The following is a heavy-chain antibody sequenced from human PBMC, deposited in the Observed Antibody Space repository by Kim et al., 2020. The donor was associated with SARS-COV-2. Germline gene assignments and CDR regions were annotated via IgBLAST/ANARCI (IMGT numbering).Heavy chain of an antibody. D-gene: IGHD2-2*01. CDR3: AKEGAYCSSTSCSYFDY. CDR2: ISGSGGST. Sequence: GGSLRLSCAASGFTFSSYAMSWVRQAPGKGLEWVSAISGSGGSTYYADSVKGRFTISRDNSKNTLYLQMNSLRAEDTAVYYCAKEGAYCSSTSCSYFDYWGQGTLVTVSS. CDR1: GFTFSSYA. V-gene: IGHV3-23*01. J-gene: IGHJ4*02.